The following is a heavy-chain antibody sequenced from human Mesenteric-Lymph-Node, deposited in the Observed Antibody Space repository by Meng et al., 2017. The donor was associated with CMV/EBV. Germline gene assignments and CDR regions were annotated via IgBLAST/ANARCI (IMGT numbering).Heavy chain of an antibody. CDR1: GYTFTSYG. CDR2: ISGYSGNT. V-gene: IGHV1-18*01. J-gene: IGHJ6*02. Sequence: ASVKVSCKASGYTFTSYGISWVRQAPGQGLEWMGWISGYSGNTNYAQKLQGRVTMTTDTSTSTAYMDLRSLRFDDTAVYYCARDKQQGVVVPASPQGMDVWGQGTTVTVSS. CDR3: ARDKQQGVVVPASPQGMDV. D-gene: IGHD2-2*01.